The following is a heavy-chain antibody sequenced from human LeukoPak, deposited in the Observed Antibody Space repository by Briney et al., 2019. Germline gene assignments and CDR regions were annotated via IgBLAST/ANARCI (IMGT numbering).Heavy chain of an antibody. D-gene: IGHD3-9*01. Sequence: GGSLRLSCAASGFTFSSYAMSWVRQAPWKGLEWVSVLYSSGNTFYADSVKGRFTIFRDTAKNTLFLQMNSLRAEGTAVYYCTRGNVLTGKYMVYWGQGTLVTVSS. CDR3: TRGNVLTGKYMVY. CDR1: GFTFSSYA. V-gene: IGHV3-23*05. CDR2: LYSSGNT. J-gene: IGHJ4*02.